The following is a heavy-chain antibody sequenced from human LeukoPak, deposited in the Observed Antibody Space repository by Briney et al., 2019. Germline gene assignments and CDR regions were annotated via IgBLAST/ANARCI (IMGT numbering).Heavy chain of an antibody. J-gene: IGHJ4*02. Sequence: SETLSLTCTVSGGSISSSDYYWGWIRQPPGKALEWIGTIHYDGTTYYNPSLKSRVTISVDTSNNQFSLKVTSVTAADTAVFYCARRPGSGWFFGYWGQVALATVSS. V-gene: IGHV4-39*01. CDR1: GGSISSSDYY. CDR3: ARRPGSGWFFGY. D-gene: IGHD6-19*01. CDR2: IHYDGTT.